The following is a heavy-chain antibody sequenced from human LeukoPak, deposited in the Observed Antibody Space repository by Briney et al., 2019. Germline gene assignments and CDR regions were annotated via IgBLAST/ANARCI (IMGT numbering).Heavy chain of an antibody. J-gene: IGHJ5*02. CDR1: GGSISSSSYY. V-gene: IGHV4-39*07. Sequence: SETLSLTCTVSGGSISSSSYYWGWIRQPPGKGLEWIGSIYYSGSTYYNPSLKSRVTISVDTSKNQFSLKLSSVTAADTAVYYCARDYYDSSGYHPGARTRHNWFDPWGQGTLVTVSS. CDR2: IYYSGST. D-gene: IGHD3-22*01. CDR3: ARDYYDSSGYHPGARTRHNWFDP.